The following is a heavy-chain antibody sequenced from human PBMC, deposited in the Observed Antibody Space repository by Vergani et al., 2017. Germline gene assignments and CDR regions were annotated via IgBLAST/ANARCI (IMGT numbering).Heavy chain of an antibody. CDR2: ISSSSSYI. V-gene: IGHV3-21*01. D-gene: IGHD3-22*01. Sequence: EVQLVESGGGLVKPGGSLRLSCAASGFTFSSYSMNWVRQAPGTGLEWVSSISSSSSYIYYADSVKGRFNISRDNAKNSLYLQMNSLRAEDTAVYYCARDRNSSGKGFGYWGQGTLVTVSS. CDR3: ARDRNSSGKGFGY. J-gene: IGHJ4*02. CDR1: GFTFSSYS.